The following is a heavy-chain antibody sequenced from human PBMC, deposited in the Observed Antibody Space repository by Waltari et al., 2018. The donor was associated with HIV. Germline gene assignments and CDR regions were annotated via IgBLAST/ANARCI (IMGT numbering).Heavy chain of an antibody. CDR1: GFTFSSYA. V-gene: IGHV3-23*01. CDR3: AKDHSTEQWLVRYYFDY. Sequence: EVQLLVSGGGLVQPGGSLRLSCAASGFTFSSYAMSWVRQAPGKGLEWVSAISGSGGSTYYANSVKGRVTISGDNSKNTLYLQMNSLRAEDTAVYYCAKDHSTEQWLVRYYFDYWGQGTLVTVSS. CDR2: ISGSGGST. D-gene: IGHD6-19*01. J-gene: IGHJ4*02.